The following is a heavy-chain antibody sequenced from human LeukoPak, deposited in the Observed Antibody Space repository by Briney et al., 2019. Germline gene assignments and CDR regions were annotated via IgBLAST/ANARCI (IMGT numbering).Heavy chain of an antibody. CDR3: ARDRYCSGGSCYSGFDP. CDR2: ISSSSSYI. V-gene: IGHV3-21*01. CDR1: GFTFSSYS. Sequence: GGSLRLSCAASGFTFSSYSMNWVRQAPGKGLEWVSSISSSSSYIYYADSVKGRFTISRDNAKNSLSLQMNRLRDEDTAVYYCARDRYCSGGSCYSGFDPWGQGTLVTVSS. J-gene: IGHJ5*02. D-gene: IGHD2-15*01.